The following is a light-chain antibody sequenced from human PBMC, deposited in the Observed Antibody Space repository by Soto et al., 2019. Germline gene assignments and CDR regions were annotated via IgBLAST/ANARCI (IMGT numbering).Light chain of an antibody. CDR1: QSINSY. V-gene: IGKV1-39*01. CDR3: QQSHSTPAT. CDR2: AAS. J-gene: IGKJ3*01. Sequence: DIQMTQSPSSLPASIGDRVTITCRASQSINSYLNWYQQKPGQAPTLLIYAASNLRSGVPSRFSGGGSGTDSTLTISSLQAEDFATYYFQQSHSTPATFGPGTKVDIK.